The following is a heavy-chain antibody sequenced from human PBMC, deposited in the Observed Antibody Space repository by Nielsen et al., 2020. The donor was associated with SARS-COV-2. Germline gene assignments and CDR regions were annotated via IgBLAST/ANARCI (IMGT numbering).Heavy chain of an antibody. V-gene: IGHV1-2*06. D-gene: IGHD5-24*01. CDR1: GYTFTDYY. CDR2: ISPNSGGT. J-gene: IGHJ4*02. Sequence: ASVKVSCKASGYTFTDYYMHWVRQAPGQGLEWMGRISPNSGGTSYAQKFQGRVTMTRDTSITTAYMEVSRLQFDDTAVYYCAPTRIRDGYNYPFDYRGQGTLVTVSS. CDR3: APTRIRDGYNYPFDY.